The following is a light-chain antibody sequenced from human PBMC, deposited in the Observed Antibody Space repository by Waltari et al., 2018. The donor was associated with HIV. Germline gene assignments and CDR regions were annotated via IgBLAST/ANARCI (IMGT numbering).Light chain of an antibody. CDR2: KAS. J-gene: IGKJ1*01. Sequence: DIQMTQSPSTLSASVGDRVTITCRASQSISSWLAWYQQIPGKAPKLLIYKASSLESGVPSRFSGGGSGTEFTLTISSLQPDDFATYYCQQYNSYWTFGQGTKVEIK. CDR3: QQYNSYWT. CDR1: QSISSW. V-gene: IGKV1-5*03.